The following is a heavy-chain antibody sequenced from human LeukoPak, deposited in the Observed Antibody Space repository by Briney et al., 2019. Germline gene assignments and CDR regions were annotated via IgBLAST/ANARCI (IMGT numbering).Heavy chain of an antibody. CDR2: IKQDGSEK. J-gene: IGHJ4*02. D-gene: IGHD1-26*01. Sequence: GVSLRLLCAPSGFTLWKLWTICLPRSTGEGLEWVATIKQDGSEKYYGDSVKGRFTISRDNAQSSLFLQMNSLRDEDAAVYFCASMWEGGYWGQGTLVTVSS. CDR3: ASMWEGGY. CDR1: GFTLWKLW. V-gene: IGHV3-7*01.